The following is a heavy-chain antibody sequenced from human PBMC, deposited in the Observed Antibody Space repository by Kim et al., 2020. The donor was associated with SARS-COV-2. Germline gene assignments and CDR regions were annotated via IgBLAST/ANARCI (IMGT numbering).Heavy chain of an antibody. Sequence: TNDNTSLKSRVTKSADTYKNQCSLKLDSVTAADTAVYYCARGLGDGYKWNYWGQGTLVTVSS. J-gene: IGHJ4*02. CDR3: ARGLGDGYKWNY. D-gene: IGHD1-1*01. V-gene: IGHV4-4*07. CDR2: T.